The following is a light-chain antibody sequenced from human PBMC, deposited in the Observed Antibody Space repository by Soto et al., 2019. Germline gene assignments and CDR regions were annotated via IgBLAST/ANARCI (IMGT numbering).Light chain of an antibody. CDR3: QSYDSSLSGWV. CDR1: SSNIGAGYD. J-gene: IGLJ3*02. Sequence: QSVLTQPPSVSGVPGQRVTISCTGSSSNIGAGYDVHWYQQLPGTAPKLLIYGNSNRPSGVPDRFSGSNSGTSASLAITGLQAEDEADYYCQSYDSSLSGWVFGGGTKLTVL. CDR2: GNS. V-gene: IGLV1-40*01.